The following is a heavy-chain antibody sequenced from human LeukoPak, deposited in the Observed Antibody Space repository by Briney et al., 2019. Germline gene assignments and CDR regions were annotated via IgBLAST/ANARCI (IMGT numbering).Heavy chain of an antibody. V-gene: IGHV3-7*05. D-gene: IGHD1-26*01. CDR3: ARDRVGGFDM. CDR2: IEQIKQDGSEK. CDR1: GFTFSSYW. Sequence: TGGSLRLSCTASGFTFSSYWMSWVRQAPGKGLEWVANIEQIKQDGSEKDYVDSVKGRFSISRENAKNSLYLQMNSLRAEDTAVYYCARDRVGGFDMWGQGTMVTVSS. J-gene: IGHJ3*02.